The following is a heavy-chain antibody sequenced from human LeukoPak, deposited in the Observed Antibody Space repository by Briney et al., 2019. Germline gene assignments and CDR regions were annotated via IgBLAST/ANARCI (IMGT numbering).Heavy chain of an antibody. Sequence: GGSLRLSCAASGFTFSSYGMSWVRQAPGKGLEWVSVIYSGGSTYYADSVKGRFTISRDNSKNTLYLQMNSLRAEDTAVYYCARAPAVGAILYFDYWGQGTLVTVSS. J-gene: IGHJ4*02. CDR3: ARAPAVGAILYFDY. V-gene: IGHV3-53*01. CDR1: GFTFSSYG. CDR2: IYSGGST. D-gene: IGHD1-26*01.